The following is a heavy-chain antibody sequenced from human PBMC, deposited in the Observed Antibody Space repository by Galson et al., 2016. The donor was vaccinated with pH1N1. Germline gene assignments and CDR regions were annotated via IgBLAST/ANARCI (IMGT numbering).Heavy chain of an antibody. CDR1: GASVSSGEYY. V-gene: IGHV4-30-4*01. CDR3: ARGIRGSQPDRTYHFDF. D-gene: IGHD1-26*01. Sequence: LSLTCIVSGASVSSGEYYWSWIRQPPGKGLEWIAYIYYSGSTYYNPSFKSRVTISSDMSKNHFSLRLSSVTAADTAMYYCARGIRGSQPDRTYHFDFWGQGALVTVSS. CDR2: IYYSGST. J-gene: IGHJ4*02.